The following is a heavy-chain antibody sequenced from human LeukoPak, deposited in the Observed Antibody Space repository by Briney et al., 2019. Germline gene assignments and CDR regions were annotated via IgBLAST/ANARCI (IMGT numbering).Heavy chain of an antibody. Sequence: GASVKVSCKASGYTFTSYGISWVRQAPGQGLEWMGWISAYNGNTNYAQKLQGRVTMTTDTSTSTAYMELRSLRSDDTAVYYCASTGNYYDTLGYFDYWGQGTLVTVSS. J-gene: IGHJ4*02. CDR3: ASTGNYYDTLGYFDY. D-gene: IGHD3-22*01. CDR1: GYTFTSYG. V-gene: IGHV1-18*01. CDR2: ISAYNGNT.